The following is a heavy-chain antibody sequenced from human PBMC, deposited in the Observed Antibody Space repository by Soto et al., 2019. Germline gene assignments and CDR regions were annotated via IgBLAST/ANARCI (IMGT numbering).Heavy chain of an antibody. Sequence: SETLFLTCTVSGGSITSGGYCWTWIRQHPVKGLEWMGHIYYSGSTSYNPSLKSRITISIDTSKNQFSLKLTSVTAADTAVYYCARDGDYFGSGSPPLLSRWGQGTLVTVSS. J-gene: IGHJ4*02. CDR2: IYYSGST. CDR3: ARDGDYFGSGSPPLLSR. D-gene: IGHD3-10*01. V-gene: IGHV4-31*03. CDR1: GGSITSGGYC.